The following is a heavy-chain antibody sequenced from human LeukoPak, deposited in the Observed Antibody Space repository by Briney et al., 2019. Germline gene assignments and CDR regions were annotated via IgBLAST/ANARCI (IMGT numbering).Heavy chain of an antibody. Sequence: PGGSLRFSYAVSGINFSWYSMNWVRQAPGKGLECLSYITRSSSTIYYADSVKGRFTISRDNAKNSLYLQMNSLRVDDTAVYYCATADRGAFDIWGQGTMVIVSS. CDR1: GINFSWYS. J-gene: IGHJ3*02. CDR3: ATADRGAFDI. V-gene: IGHV3-48*01. CDR2: ITRSSSTI.